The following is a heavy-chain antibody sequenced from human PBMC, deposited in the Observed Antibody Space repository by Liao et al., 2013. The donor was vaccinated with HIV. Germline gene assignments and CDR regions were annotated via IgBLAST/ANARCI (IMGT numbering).Heavy chain of an antibody. D-gene: IGHD2-2*01. CDR2: IYTSGST. CDR3: ARLRCSSTRCPFDY. Sequence: QVQLQESGPGLVKPSETLSLTCTVSGGSISSYYWSWIRQPAGKGLEWIGRIYTSGSTTYNPSLKSRVTMSVDTSKNQFSLNLSSVTAADTAIYYCARLRCSSTRCPFDYWGQGTLVTVSS. V-gene: IGHV4-4*07. J-gene: IGHJ4*02. CDR1: GGSISSYY.